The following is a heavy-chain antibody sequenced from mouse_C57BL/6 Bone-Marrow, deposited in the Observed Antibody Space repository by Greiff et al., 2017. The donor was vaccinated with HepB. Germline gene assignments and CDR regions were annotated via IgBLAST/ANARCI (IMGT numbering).Heavy chain of an antibody. CDR3: AVVAKYYYAMDY. V-gene: IGHV5-12*01. Sequence: EVQVVESGGGLVQPGGSLKLSCAASGFTFSDYYMYWVRQTPEKRLEWVAYISNGGGSTYYPDTVKGRFTISRDNAKNTLYLQMSRLKSEDTAMYYCAVVAKYYYAMDYWGQGTSVTVSS. CDR1: GFTFSDYY. J-gene: IGHJ4*01. CDR2: ISNGGGST. D-gene: IGHD1-1*01.